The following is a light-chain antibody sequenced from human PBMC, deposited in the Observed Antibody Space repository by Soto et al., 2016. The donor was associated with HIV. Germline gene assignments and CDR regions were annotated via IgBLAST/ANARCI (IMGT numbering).Light chain of an antibody. CDR2: QDT. CDR3: QAWDSSTASYV. J-gene: IGLJ1*01. V-gene: IGLV3-1*01. Sequence: SYELTQPPSVSVSPGQTASITCSGDKLGDKYACWYRQRPGQSPVLVIYQDTKRPSGIPERFSGSNSGNTATLTISETQAMDEADYYCQAWDSSTASYVFGTGTKVTVL. CDR1: KLGDKY.